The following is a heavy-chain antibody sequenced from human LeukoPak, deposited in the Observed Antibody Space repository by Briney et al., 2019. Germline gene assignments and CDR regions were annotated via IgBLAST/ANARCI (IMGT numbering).Heavy chain of an antibody. Sequence: SETLSLTCTVSGGSISSYYWSWIRQPPGKGLEWIGYIYYSGSTNYNPSLKSRVTISVDTSKNQFSLKLSSVTAADTAVYYCARQGSWYSHWFDPWGQGTLVTVSS. CDR3: ARQGSWYSHWFDP. J-gene: IGHJ5*02. CDR2: IYYSGST. D-gene: IGHD6-13*01. V-gene: IGHV4-59*08. CDR1: GGSISSYY.